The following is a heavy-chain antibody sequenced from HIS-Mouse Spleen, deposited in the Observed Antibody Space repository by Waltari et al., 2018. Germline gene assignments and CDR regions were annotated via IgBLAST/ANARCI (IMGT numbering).Heavy chain of an antibody. V-gene: IGHV4-38-2*02. J-gene: IGHJ5*02. CDR2: IYHSGST. Sequence: QVQLQESGPGLVKPSETLSLTCTVSGYSISSGYYWGWIRQPPGKGLEWIGSIYHSGSTSYNPSLTGRVTISVDTSKNQFSLKLSSVTAADTAVYYCARVKTWGQGTLVTVSS. CDR1: GYSISSGYY. CDR3: ARVKT.